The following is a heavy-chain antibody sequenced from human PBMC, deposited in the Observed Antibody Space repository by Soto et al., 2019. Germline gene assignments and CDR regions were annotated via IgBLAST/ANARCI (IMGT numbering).Heavy chain of an antibody. CDR3: ARDLAAAGPFDC. V-gene: IGHV1-18*01. CDR2: ISAYNGNT. J-gene: IGHJ4*02. CDR1: GYTFTNYA. D-gene: IGHD6-13*01. Sequence: QVQLVQSGAEVKKPGASVKVSCKASGYTFTNYAFSWVRQAPGQGLEWMGWISAYNGNTNYPQKLQGRVTTTTDTSTSTAYMELRSLRSDDTAVYHCARDLAAAGPFDCWGQGTLVTVSS.